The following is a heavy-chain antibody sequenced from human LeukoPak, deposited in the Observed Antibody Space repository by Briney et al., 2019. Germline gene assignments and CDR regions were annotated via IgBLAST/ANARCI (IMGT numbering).Heavy chain of an antibody. J-gene: IGHJ5*02. CDR1: GGSISSYY. V-gene: IGHV4-59*01. D-gene: IGHD6-19*01. Sequence: PSETLSLTCTVSGGSISSYYWSWIRQPPGKGLEWIGYIYYSGSTNYNPSLKSRVTISVDTSKNQFSLKLSSVTAADTAVYYCARDHGSSGWYPWGQGTLVTVSS. CDR2: IYYSGST. CDR3: ARDHGSSGWYP.